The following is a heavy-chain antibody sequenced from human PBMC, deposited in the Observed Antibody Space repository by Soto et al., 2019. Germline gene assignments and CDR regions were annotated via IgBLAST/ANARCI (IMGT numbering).Heavy chain of an antibody. D-gene: IGHD7-27*01. V-gene: IGHV4-30-4*01. CDR3: ARGPSGDKVHY. Sequence: QVQLQESGPGLVKPSQTLSLTCTVSGGSITSDYSCWSWIRQPPGEGLEWIGHIFDSGTTYTNPSHRSQVSIPLATPKNHFSLTLSSVTAADTAVYYCARGPSGDKVHYWGQGALVTVSS. CDR1: GGSITSDYSC. CDR2: IFDSGTT. J-gene: IGHJ4*02.